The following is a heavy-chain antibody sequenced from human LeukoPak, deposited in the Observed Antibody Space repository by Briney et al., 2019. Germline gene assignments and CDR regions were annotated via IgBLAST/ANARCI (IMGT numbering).Heavy chain of an antibody. CDR1: GYTFTSYG. V-gene: IGHV1-18*01. CDR2: ISAYNGNT. J-gene: IGHJ4*02. CDR3: ARDGGRTIGFRPYYLEY. Sequence: VASVKVSCKASGYTFTSYGISWVRQAPGQGLEWMGWISAYNGNTNYAQKLQGRVTMTTDTSTSTAYTELRSLRSDDTAVYYCARDGGRTIGFRPYYLEYWGQGTLVTVSS. D-gene: IGHD1-26*01.